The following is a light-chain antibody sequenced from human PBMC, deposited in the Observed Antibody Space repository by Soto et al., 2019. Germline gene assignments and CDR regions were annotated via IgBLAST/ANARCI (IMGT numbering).Light chain of an antibody. J-gene: IGKJ1*01. CDR3: QHYGSSMWT. V-gene: IGKV1-5*01. CDR1: QSVVTW. Sequence: DIQMTQSPSTLSASVGGRVTITCRASQSVVTWLAWYRQKPGKAPKLLIFGASNLASGVPSRFSGSGSGTEFTLTIATLEPDDFAAYFCQHYGSSMWTFGPGTKV. CDR2: GAS.